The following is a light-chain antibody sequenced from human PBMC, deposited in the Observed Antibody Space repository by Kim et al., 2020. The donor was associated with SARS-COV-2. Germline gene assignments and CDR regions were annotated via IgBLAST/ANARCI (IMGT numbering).Light chain of an antibody. J-gene: IGLJ3*02. Sequence: SYELTQPPSVSEAPGKTARMTCVGTNIGRKSVQWYQQRPGQAPVLVIYYDTDRPSGISDRFSGSNSGDTATLTISRVEAGDEASYFCQVWDSTSDRLVFG. CDR2: YDT. CDR3: QVWDSTSDRLV. CDR1: NIGRKS. V-gene: IGLV3-21*04.